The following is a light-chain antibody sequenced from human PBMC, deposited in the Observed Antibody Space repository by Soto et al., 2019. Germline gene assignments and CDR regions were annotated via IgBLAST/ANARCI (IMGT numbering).Light chain of an antibody. CDR3: QQYNSYSYA. Sequence: DIQMTQSPSTLSASVGDRVTITCRASQSISSWLAWYQQKPGKAPKLLIYDASSLKSGVPSRFSGSGSGTEFTLTISSLQPDDFEIYYCQQYNSYSYAFGQGTELEIK. CDR1: QSISSW. CDR2: DAS. J-gene: IGKJ2*01. V-gene: IGKV1-5*01.